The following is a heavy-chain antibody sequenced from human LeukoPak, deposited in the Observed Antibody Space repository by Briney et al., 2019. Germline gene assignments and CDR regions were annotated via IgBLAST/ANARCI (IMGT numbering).Heavy chain of an antibody. V-gene: IGHV3-30*04. CDR3: ARDSHCSGGSCYGWFDP. J-gene: IGHJ5*02. CDR1: GFTFSSYA. D-gene: IGHD2-15*01. Sequence: PGRSLRLSCAASGFTFSSYAMHWVRQAPGKGLEWVAVISYDGSNKYYADSVKGRFTISRDNSKNTLYLQMNSLRAEDTAVYYCARDSHCSGGSCYGWFDPWGQGTLVTVSS. CDR2: ISYDGSNK.